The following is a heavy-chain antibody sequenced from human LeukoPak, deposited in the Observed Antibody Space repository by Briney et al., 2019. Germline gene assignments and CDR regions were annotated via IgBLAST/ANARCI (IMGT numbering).Heavy chain of an antibody. Sequence: GGSQRLSCAASGFIFSSHWMHWVRQVPGKGLQWVSRINIDGSRTIYADSVEGRFAISRDNAKNTVSLQMNSLRVDDTAVYYRVGDLLIGGGSWSVPSLDSWGRGILVTVSS. D-gene: IGHD1-14*01. CDR2: INIDGSRT. CDR1: GFIFSSHW. CDR3: VGDLLIGGGSWSVPSLDS. J-gene: IGHJ4*02. V-gene: IGHV3-74*01.